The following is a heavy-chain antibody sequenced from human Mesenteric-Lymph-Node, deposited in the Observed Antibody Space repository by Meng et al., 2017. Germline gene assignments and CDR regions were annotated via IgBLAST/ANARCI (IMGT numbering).Heavy chain of an antibody. CDR2: IYHGVNI. J-gene: IGHJ5*02. Sequence: QSQESASGLVRPSQTLSPTCAVSGDSITSGDYSWTWIRQPPGKGLEWIGYIYHGVNIYYTPSLRSRVTISVDKSRNQFSLKLTSVSAADTAVYYCVRDTRRGGGWFDPWGQGTLVTVSS. CDR1: GDSITSGDYS. V-gene: IGHV4-30-2*01. D-gene: IGHD3-10*01. CDR3: VRDTRRGGGWFDP.